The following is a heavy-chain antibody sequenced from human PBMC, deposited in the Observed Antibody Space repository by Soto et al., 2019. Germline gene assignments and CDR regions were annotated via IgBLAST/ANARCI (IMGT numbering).Heavy chain of an antibody. D-gene: IGHD2-2*02. CDR3: AREVYLTSSPPPDYYYAMDV. Sequence: ASVQVSCKAYRYTFSRYHINWVRQASGQVRQWMGCMNPNIGNTGYAQKFQGRVTMTRDTSISTAYGELTSLRSEDTAVYYCAREVYLTSSPPPDYYYAMDVWGQGTTVTVSS. CDR1: RYTFSRYH. V-gene: IGHV1-8*01. J-gene: IGHJ6*02. CDR2: MNPNIGNT.